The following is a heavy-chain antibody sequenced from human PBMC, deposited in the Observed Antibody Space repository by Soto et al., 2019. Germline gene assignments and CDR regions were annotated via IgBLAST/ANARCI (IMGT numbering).Heavy chain of an antibody. CDR3: ARDSREEYCISTSCYIGGWFDP. Sequence: QVQLQESGPGLVKPSQTLSLTCTVSGGSISSGGYYWSWIRQHPGKGLEWIGYIYYSGSTYYNPSLKSRVTISVDTSKNQFSLKLSSVTAADTAVYYCARDSREEYCISTSCYIGGWFDPWGQGTLVTVSS. CDR2: IYYSGST. CDR1: GGSISSGGYY. V-gene: IGHV4-31*03. J-gene: IGHJ5*02. D-gene: IGHD2-2*02.